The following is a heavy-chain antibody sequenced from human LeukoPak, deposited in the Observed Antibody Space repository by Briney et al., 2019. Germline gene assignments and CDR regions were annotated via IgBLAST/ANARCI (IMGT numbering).Heavy chain of an antibody. D-gene: IGHD4-11*01. CDR3: ARDLWDSNTYYYGMDV. V-gene: IGHV3-48*04. J-gene: IGHJ6*02. Sequence: GGSLRLSCRGSGFTFSSDSMNWVRQAPGKGLEWVSHISSSSSTISYADSVKGRFTTSRDNAKNTLYLQMNSLRVEDTAVYYCARDLWDSNTYYYGMDVWGQGTAVTVSS. CDR2: ISSSSSTI. CDR1: GFTFSSDS.